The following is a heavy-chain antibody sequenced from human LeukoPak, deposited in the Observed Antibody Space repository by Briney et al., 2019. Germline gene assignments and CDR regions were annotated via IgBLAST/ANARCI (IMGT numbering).Heavy chain of an antibody. J-gene: IGHJ3*02. V-gene: IGHV4-59*01. CDR2: IYYSGST. CDR1: GGSISSYY. D-gene: IGHD1-7*01. Sequence: TSETLSLTCTVSGGSISSYYWSWIRQPPGKGLEWIGYIYYSGSTNYNPSLKSRVTISVDTSKNKFSLKLSSVTAADTAVYYCARSKNWNYLDAFDIWGQGTMVTVSS. CDR3: ARSKNWNYLDAFDI.